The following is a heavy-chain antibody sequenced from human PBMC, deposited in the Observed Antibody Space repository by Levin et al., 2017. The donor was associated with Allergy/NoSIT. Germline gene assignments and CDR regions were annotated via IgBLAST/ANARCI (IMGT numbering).Heavy chain of an antibody. CDR3: ARGNYIAVAGPGDHYYVMDV. CDR2: INHRGRT. V-gene: IGHV4-34*01. D-gene: IGHD6-19*01. Sequence: KASETLSLTCAVYGGSFSDYYWAWIRQPPGKGLEWIGEINHRGRTKYNSSLKSRVTISVDTSKNQFSLKLSSVTAADTAVYYCARGNYIAVAGPGDHYYVMDVWGQGTTVTVSS. CDR1: GGSFSDYY. J-gene: IGHJ6*02.